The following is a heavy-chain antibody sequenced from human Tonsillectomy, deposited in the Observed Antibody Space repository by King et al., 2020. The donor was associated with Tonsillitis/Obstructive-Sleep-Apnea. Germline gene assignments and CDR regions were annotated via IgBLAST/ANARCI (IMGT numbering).Heavy chain of an antibody. CDR1: GFTFDDYT. CDR2: ISWDGGST. V-gene: IGHV3-43*01. CDR3: AKENSSSPLEYYYMDL. D-gene: IGHD6-6*01. J-gene: IGHJ6*03. Sequence: VQLVQSGGVVVQPGGSLRLSCAASGFTFDDYTMHWVRQAPGKGLEWVSLISWDGGSTYCSDSVKGRFTTSRDNSKNSLDLQMNSLRTEDTALYYCAKENSSSPLEYYYMDLWGKGTPVTVSS.